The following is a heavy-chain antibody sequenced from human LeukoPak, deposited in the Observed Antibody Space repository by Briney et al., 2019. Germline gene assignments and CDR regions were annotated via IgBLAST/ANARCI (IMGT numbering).Heavy chain of an antibody. CDR1: GFTFSSYW. Sequence: PGGSLRLSCAASGFTFSSYWMHWVRQAPGKGLEWVSYISSSSSTIYYADSVKGRFTISRDNAKNSLYLQMNSLRAEDTAVYYCARGLVRVIADAFDIWGQGTMVTVSS. V-gene: IGHV3-48*01. CDR3: ARGLVRVIADAFDI. CDR2: ISSSSSTI. D-gene: IGHD2-21*01. J-gene: IGHJ3*02.